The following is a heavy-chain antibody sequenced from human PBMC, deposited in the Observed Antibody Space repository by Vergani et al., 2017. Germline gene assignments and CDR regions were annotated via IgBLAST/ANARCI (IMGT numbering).Heavy chain of an antibody. Sequence: QVQLVQSGAEVKKPGASVKVSCKASGYTFTGYYMHWVRQAPGQGLEWMGWINPNSGGTNYAQKFQGRVNMTRDTSISTAYMELSRLRSDDTAVYYCARVVAVAGQYYYYYMDVWGKGTTVTVSS. CDR1: GYTFTGYY. V-gene: IGHV1-2*02. J-gene: IGHJ6*03. CDR3: ARVVAVAGQYYYYYMDV. CDR2: INPNSGGT. D-gene: IGHD6-19*01.